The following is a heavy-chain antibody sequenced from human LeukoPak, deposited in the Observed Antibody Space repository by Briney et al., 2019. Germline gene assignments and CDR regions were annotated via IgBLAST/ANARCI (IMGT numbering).Heavy chain of an antibody. Sequence: SVKVSCKASGYTFTSYGISWVRQAPGQGLEWMGGIIPIFGTANYAQKFQGRVTITADESTSTAYMELSSLRSEDTAVYYCARSLDIVVVPAAAGYYYYMDVWGKGTTVTVSS. V-gene: IGHV1-69*13. J-gene: IGHJ6*03. D-gene: IGHD2-2*03. CDR2: IIPIFGTA. CDR1: GYTFTSYG. CDR3: ARSLDIVVVPAAAGYYYYMDV.